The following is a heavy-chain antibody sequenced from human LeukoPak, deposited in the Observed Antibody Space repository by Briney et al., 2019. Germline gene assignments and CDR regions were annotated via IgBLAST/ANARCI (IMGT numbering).Heavy chain of an antibody. J-gene: IGHJ3*02. V-gene: IGHV3-7*01. CDR1: GFTFGGYY. CDR3: ARVGVVRDDAFDI. CDR2: IDPNGSEK. D-gene: IGHD3-3*01. Sequence: GSLRLSCAVSGFTFGGYYMSWVRQAPGKGLEWVANIDPNGSEKHYVDSVKGRFMISRDNVENSLYLQMNSLRAEDAAVYYCARVGVVRDDAFDIWGQGTVVTVSS.